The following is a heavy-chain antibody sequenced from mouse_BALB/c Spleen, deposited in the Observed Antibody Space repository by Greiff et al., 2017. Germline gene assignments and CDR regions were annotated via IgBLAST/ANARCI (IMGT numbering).Heavy chain of an antibody. CDR1: GYTFTDYN. J-gene: IGHJ3*01. CDR3: ARIYYDYDELAY. D-gene: IGHD2-4*01. CDR2: IYPYNGGT. V-gene: IGHV1S29*02. Sequence: VQLQQSGPELVKPGASVKISCKASGYTFTDYNMHWVKQSHGKSLEWIGYIYPYNGGTGYNQKFKSKATLTVDNSSSTAYMELCSLTSEDSAVYYCARIYYDYDELAYWGQGTLVTVSA.